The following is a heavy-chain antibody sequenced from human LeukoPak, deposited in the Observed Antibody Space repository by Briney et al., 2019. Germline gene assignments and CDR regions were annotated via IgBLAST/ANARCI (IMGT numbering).Heavy chain of an antibody. V-gene: IGHV4-34*01. CDR3: ARGWSYYGSGSYYKNWFDP. CDR1: GGSFSGYY. Sequence: SETLSLTCAVYGGSFSGYYWSWIRQPPGKGLEWIGEINHSGSTNYNPSLKSRVTISVDTSKNQFSLKPSSVTAADTAVYYCARGWSYYGSGSYYKNWFDPWGQGTLVTVSS. CDR2: INHSGST. J-gene: IGHJ5*02. D-gene: IGHD3-10*01.